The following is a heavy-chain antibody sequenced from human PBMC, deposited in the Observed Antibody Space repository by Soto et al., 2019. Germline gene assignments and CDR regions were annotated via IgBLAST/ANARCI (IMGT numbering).Heavy chain of an antibody. CDR1: GFMFSSYE. Sequence: EVQLVESGGGLVQPGGSLRLSCAPSGFMFSSYEMSWVRQAPGKGLEWVSYISGSGTTIHYADSVKGRFTISRDNAKNSLYLQLNSLRAEDTAVYYCARIQLRGFWYFDFWGRGTLVTVSS. V-gene: IGHV3-48*03. D-gene: IGHD5-18*01. CDR3: ARIQLRGFWYFDF. J-gene: IGHJ2*01. CDR2: ISGSGTTI.